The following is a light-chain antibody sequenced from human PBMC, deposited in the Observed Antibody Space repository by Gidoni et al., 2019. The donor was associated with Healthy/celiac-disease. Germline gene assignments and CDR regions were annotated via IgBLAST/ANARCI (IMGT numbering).Light chain of an antibody. CDR2: AAS. CDR1: QSISSC. J-gene: IGKJ2*01. V-gene: IGKV1-39*01. Sequence: DIQMTQSPSSLSASVGDRVTITCRASQSISSCFNWYQQKPGKAPKLLSYAASSLQSGVPSRFSGSGSGTDFTLTISSLQTEDFATYYCQQSYSTPPNTFGQXTKLEIK. CDR3: QQSYSTPPNT.